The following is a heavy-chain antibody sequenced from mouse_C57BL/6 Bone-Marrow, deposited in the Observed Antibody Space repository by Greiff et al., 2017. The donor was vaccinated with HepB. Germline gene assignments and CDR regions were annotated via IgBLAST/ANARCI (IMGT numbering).Heavy chain of an antibody. J-gene: IGHJ3*01. CDR2: IYPGNSDT. CDR1: GYTFTSYW. V-gene: IGHV1-5*01. CDR3: TRNYYGSSLFAY. D-gene: IGHD1-1*01. Sequence: EVQLQQSGPVLARPGASVKMSCKTSGYTFTSYWMHWVKQRPGQGLEWIGAIYPGNSDTSYNQKFKGKAKLTAVTSASTAYMELSSLTNEDSAVYYCTRNYYGSSLFAYWGQGTLVTVSA.